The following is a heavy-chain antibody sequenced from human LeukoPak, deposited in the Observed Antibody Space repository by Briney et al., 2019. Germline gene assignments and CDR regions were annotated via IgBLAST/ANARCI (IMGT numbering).Heavy chain of an antibody. CDR1: GFTFSSYG. CDR2: IRYDGSNK. V-gene: IGHV3-30*02. J-gene: IGHJ4*02. CDR3: AKDYNRYHYGSGSLDY. D-gene: IGHD3-10*01. Sequence: GGSLRLSCAASGFTFSSYGMHWVRQAPGKGLEWVAFIRYDGSNKYYADSVKGRFTISRDNSKNTLYLQMNSLRAEDTAVYYCAKDYNRYHYGSGSLDYWGQGTLVTVSS.